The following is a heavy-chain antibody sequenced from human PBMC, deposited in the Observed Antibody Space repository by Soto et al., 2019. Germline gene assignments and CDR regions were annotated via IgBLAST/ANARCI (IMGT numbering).Heavy chain of an antibody. CDR1: GYTFTSYY. CDR2: INPSGGST. Sequence: QVQLVQSGAEVKKPGASVKVSCKASGYTFTSYYMHWVRQAPGQGLEWMGIINPSGGSTSYAQKFQGRVTMTMDTSTSTVYMELSSLRSEDTAVYYCAREEGRYYDSSGYFPDYWGQGTLVTVSS. J-gene: IGHJ4*02. CDR3: AREEGRYYDSSGYFPDY. V-gene: IGHV1-46*01. D-gene: IGHD3-22*01.